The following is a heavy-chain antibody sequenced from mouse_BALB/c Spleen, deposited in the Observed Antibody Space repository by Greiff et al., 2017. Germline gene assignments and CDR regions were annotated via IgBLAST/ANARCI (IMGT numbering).Heavy chain of an antibody. CDR2: ISSGGGST. CDR3: ARPFAY. V-gene: IGHV5-12-1*01. Sequence: DVKLVESGGGLVKPGGSLKLSCAASGFAFSSYDMSWVRQTPEKRLEWVAYISSGGGSTYYPDTVKGRFTISRDNAKNTLYLQMSSLKSEDTAMYYCARPFAYWGQGTLVTVSA. J-gene: IGHJ3*01. CDR1: GFAFSSYD.